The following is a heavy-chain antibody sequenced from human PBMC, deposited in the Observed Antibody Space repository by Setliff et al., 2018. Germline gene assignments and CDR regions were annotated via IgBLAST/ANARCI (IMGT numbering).Heavy chain of an antibody. V-gene: IGHV4-59*11. J-gene: IGHJ6*02. CDR3: ARASARDYYYYYGMDV. CDR2: IYYSGST. Sequence: PSETLSLTCTVSGGSISSHYWSWIRRPPGKGLEWIGSIYYSGSTNYNPSLKSRVTTSVDTSKNQFSLKLSSVTAADTAVYYCARASARDYYYYYGMDVWGQGTTVTVSS. D-gene: IGHD2-21*02. CDR1: GGSISSHY.